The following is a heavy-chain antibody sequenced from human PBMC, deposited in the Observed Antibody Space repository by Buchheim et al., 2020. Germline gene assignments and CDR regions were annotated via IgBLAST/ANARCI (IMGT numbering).Heavy chain of an antibody. CDR1: GGSFSGYY. D-gene: IGHD6-13*01. V-gene: IGHV4-34*01. CDR3: ASSSSWYNWFDP. Sequence: QVQLQQWGTGLLKPSETLSLTCAVYGGSFSGYYWSWIRQPPGKGLEWIGEINHSGSTNYNPSLKSRVTISVDTSKNQFSLKLSSVTAADTAVYYCASSSSWYNWFDPWGQGTL. J-gene: IGHJ5*02. CDR2: INHSGST.